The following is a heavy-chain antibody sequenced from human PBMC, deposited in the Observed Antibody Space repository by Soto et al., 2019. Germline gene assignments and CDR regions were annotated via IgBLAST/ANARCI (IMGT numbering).Heavy chain of an antibody. V-gene: IGHV1-69*08. Sequence: QVQLVQSGAEVKKPGSSVKVSCKASGGTFGSYTISWVRQAPGQGLEWMGRIIPILGIANYAQKFQGRVTITADKSTSTAYMELSSLRSEDTAVYYCARDLTMVRGVIKNYWGQGTLVTVSS. J-gene: IGHJ4*02. CDR3: ARDLTMVRGVIKNY. CDR1: GGTFGSYT. CDR2: IIPILGIA. D-gene: IGHD3-10*01.